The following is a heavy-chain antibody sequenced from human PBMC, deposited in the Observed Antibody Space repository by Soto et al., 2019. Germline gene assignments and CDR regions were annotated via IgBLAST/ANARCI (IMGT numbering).Heavy chain of an antibody. Sequence: ASVKVSCKASGYTFTSYGISWVRQAPGQGLEWMGWISAYNGNTNYAQKLQGRVTMTTDTSTSTAYMELRSLRSDDTAVYYCARLRIPPGYSSGPVDYWGQGTLVTVSS. CDR3: ARLRIPPGYSSGPVDY. CDR2: ISAYNGNT. D-gene: IGHD6-19*01. CDR1: GYTFTSYG. V-gene: IGHV1-18*01. J-gene: IGHJ4*02.